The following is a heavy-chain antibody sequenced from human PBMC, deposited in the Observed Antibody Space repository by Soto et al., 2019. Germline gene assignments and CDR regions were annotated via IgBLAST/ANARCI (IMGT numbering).Heavy chain of an antibody. CDR2: ISVSGGST. Sequence: GSLRLSCAASGFTFSSYAMSWVRQAARKELEWVSAISVSGGSTYYADSVKGRFTISRDNSKNTLYLQMNSLRAEDTAVYYCAKEGYYGSGSYFDYWGQGTLVTVSS. CDR3: AKEGYYGSGSYFDY. D-gene: IGHD3-10*01. J-gene: IGHJ4*02. V-gene: IGHV3-23*01. CDR1: GFTFSSYA.